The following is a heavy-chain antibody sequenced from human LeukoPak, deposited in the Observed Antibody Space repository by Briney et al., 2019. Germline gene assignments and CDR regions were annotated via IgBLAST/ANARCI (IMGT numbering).Heavy chain of an antibody. CDR3: ARAHYYDSSGYYPSLYYYYYGMDV. Sequence: GGSLRLSCAASGFTFSSYAMSWVRQAPGKGLEWVSAISGSGGSTYYADSVKGRFTISRDNSKNTLYLQMNSLRAEDTAVYYCARAHYYDSSGYYPSLYYYYYGMDVWGQGTTVTVSS. V-gene: IGHV3-23*01. D-gene: IGHD3-22*01. CDR1: GFTFSSYA. J-gene: IGHJ6*02. CDR2: ISGSGGST.